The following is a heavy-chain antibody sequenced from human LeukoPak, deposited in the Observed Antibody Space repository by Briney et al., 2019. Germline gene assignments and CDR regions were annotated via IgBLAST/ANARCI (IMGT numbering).Heavy chain of an antibody. J-gene: IGHJ6*03. CDR2: ISSSGSTI. Sequence: PGGSLRLSCAASGFTFSSHDMHWVRQAPGKGLEWVSYISSSGSTIYYADSVKGRFTISRDNAKNSLYLQMNSLRAEDTAVYYCARVAVATIRYYYYYMDVWGKGTTVTVSS. D-gene: IGHD5-12*01. CDR1: GFTFSSHD. V-gene: IGHV3-48*04. CDR3: ARVAVATIRYYYYYMDV.